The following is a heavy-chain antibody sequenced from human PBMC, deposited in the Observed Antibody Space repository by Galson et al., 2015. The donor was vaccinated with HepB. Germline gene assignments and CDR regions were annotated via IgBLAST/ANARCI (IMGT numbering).Heavy chain of an antibody. D-gene: IGHD3-22*01. CDR1: GYTFSTYG. V-gene: IGHV1-18*01. Sequence: SVKVSCKASGYTFSTYGISWVRQAPGQGLEWMGWISGYNGNTNYVQKLQGRVTLTTDTSTSTAYMELRSLRSDDTAVYYCARDTYYYDSGAYYSPGDYFYYGMDVWGQGTTVTVSS. J-gene: IGHJ6*02. CDR2: ISGYNGNT. CDR3: ARDTYYYDSGAYYSPGDYFYYGMDV.